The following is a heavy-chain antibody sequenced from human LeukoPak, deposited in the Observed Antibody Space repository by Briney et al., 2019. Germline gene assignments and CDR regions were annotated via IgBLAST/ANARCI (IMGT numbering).Heavy chain of an antibody. CDR3: ARTYYYQYMDV. V-gene: IGHV3-53*01. CDR2: IYSGGDT. Sequence: GGSLRLSCAVSGFTVYSNYMTWVRQAPGKGPEWLSVIYSGGDTYYADFVKGRFTISRDNSKNMVYLQMNSLRAEDTAVYYCARTYYYQYMDVWGKGTRVTVSS. CDR1: GFTVYSNY. J-gene: IGHJ6*03.